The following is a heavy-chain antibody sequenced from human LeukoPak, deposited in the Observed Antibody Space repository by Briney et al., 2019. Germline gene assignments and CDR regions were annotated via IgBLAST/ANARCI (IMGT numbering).Heavy chain of an antibody. D-gene: IGHD3-10*01. Sequence: PSETLSLTCTVSGGSISSGSYYWSWIRQPAGKGLEWIGRIYTSGSTNYNPSLKSRVTISVDTSKNQFSLRLSSVTAADTAVYYCARRRDGYYYGSGSPKQYYFDYWGQGTLVTVSS. CDR1: GGSISSGSYY. J-gene: IGHJ4*02. V-gene: IGHV4-61*02. CDR3: ARRRDGYYYGSGSPKQYYFDY. CDR2: IYTSGST.